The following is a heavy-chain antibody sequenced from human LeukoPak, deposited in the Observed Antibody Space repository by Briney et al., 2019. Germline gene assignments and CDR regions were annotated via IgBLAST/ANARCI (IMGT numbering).Heavy chain of an antibody. J-gene: IGHJ5*02. Sequence: GGSLRLPCAASGFTFSSYSMNWVRQAPGKGLEWVSVIYSDGTAYYADSVKGRFTISRDNSKNTLYLQMNSLRAEDTAVYYCVRDLTWGQGTLVTVSS. CDR1: GFTFSSYS. V-gene: IGHV3-53*01. CDR3: VRDLT. CDR2: IYSDGTA.